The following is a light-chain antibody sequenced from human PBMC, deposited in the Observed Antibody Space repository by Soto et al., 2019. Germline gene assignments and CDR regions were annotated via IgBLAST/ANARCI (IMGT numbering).Light chain of an antibody. J-gene: IGKJ2*01. CDR3: QHGRT. CDR1: RSVGSS. Sequence: EIVLTNSPATLSLSPGERATLSCRASRSVGSSLAWHQQKPGQPPRLLIYDASNRATGIPARFSGSGSGTDFTLTISSLEPEDFAVYCCQHGRTFCQGTKLEI. V-gene: IGKV3-11*01. CDR2: DAS.